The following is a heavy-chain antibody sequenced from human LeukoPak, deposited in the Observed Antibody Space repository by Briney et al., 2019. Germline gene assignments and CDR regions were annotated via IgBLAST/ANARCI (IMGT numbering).Heavy chain of an antibody. CDR1: GGSFSGYY. D-gene: IGHD3-10*01. CDR2: INHSGST. V-gene: IGHV4-34*01. CDR3: ARGRGLLLWIDY. J-gene: IGHJ4*02. Sequence: PSETLSLTCAVYGGSFSGYYWSWIRQPPGQGLGLMGEINHSGSTNSNPSLKSRVPVTVDTSKNQILLKQSSVTASGTAVYYCARGRGLLLWIDYRGQGTLVTVSS.